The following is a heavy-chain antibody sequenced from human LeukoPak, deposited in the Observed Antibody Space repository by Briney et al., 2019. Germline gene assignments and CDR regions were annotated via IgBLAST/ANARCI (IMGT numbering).Heavy chain of an antibody. CDR2: IYYSGST. Sequence: SETLSLTCTVSGGSISSYYWSWIRQPPGKGLEWIWYIYYSGSTNYNPSLKSRVTISVDTSKNQFSLKLSSVTAADTAVYYCAGGTAMVSTDYWGQGTLVTVSS. CDR3: AGGTAMVSTDY. J-gene: IGHJ4*02. CDR1: GGSISSYY. D-gene: IGHD5-18*01. V-gene: IGHV4-59*01.